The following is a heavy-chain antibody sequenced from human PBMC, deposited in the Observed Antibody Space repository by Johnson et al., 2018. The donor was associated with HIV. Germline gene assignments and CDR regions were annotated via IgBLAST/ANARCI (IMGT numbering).Heavy chain of an antibody. D-gene: IGHD5-18*01. CDR2: ISGSGGST. CDR1: GFTFSSYA. V-gene: IGHV3-23*04. Sequence: EKLVESGGGVVQPGRSLILSCAASGFTFSSYAMHWVRQAPGKGLEWVSAISGSGGSTYYADSVKGRFTISRDNSKNTRYLQMNSLRAEDTAVYYCAKNTAMVGDAFDIWGQGTMVTVSS. J-gene: IGHJ3*02. CDR3: AKNTAMVGDAFDI.